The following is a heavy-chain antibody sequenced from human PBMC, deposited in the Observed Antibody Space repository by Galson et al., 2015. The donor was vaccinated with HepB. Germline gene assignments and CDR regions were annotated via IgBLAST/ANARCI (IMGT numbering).Heavy chain of an antibody. Sequence: SLRLSCAASGFTFSSYWMSWVRQAPGKGLEWVADIKQDGSEKYYVDSVKGRFTISRDNAKNSLYLQMNSLRAEDTAVYYCARDRGNLKPGVFDYWGQGTLVTVSS. D-gene: IGHD4-23*01. J-gene: IGHJ4*02. CDR1: GFTFSSYW. V-gene: IGHV3-7*01. CDR2: IKQDGSEK. CDR3: ARDRGNLKPGVFDY.